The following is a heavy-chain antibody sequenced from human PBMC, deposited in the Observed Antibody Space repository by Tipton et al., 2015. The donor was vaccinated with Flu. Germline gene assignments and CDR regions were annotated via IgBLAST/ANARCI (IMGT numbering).Heavy chain of an antibody. D-gene: IGHD3-9*01. CDR2: IYYSGST. Sequence: LRLSCTVSGGSISSYYWSWIRQPPGKGLEWIGYIYYSGSTNYNPSLKSRVTISVDTSMNQFSLKLSSVTAADTAVYYCARGGYYDILTGYYMNGMDVWGQGTTVTVSS. J-gene: IGHJ6*02. V-gene: IGHV4-59*01. CDR1: GGSISSYY. CDR3: ARGGYYDILTGYYMNGMDV.